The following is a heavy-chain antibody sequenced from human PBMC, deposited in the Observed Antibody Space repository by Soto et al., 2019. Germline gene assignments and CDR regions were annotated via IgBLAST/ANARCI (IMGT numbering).Heavy chain of an antibody. V-gene: IGHV3-30*18. CDR2: ITYDGSFQ. D-gene: IGHD1-7*01. CDR3: AKDRVGGTFYTPLAF. CDR1: GFNFDNYG. J-gene: IGHJ4*02. Sequence: QVQVVESGGGVVQPGGSLRLSCQASGFNFDNYGMHWVRQAPGKGLEWVAVITYDGSFQYYADSVKGRFTISRDNSKNTLSLHLNTLKPEDTAVYHCAKDRVGGTFYTPLAFWGQGTLVTVSS.